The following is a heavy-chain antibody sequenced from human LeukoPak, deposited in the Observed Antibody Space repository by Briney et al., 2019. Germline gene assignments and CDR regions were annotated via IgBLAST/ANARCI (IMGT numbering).Heavy chain of an antibody. V-gene: IGHV3-30*02. J-gene: IGHJ3*02. CDR2: IRDDGSNK. CDR1: GFTFSSYG. D-gene: IGHD6-13*01. CDR3: AKGRYRSSWYGGAAFDI. Sequence: GGSLRLSCAASGFTFSSYGIHWVRQAPGKGLEWVAFIRDDGSNKNYADSVKGRFTISTDNSKNTPYMQMNSLRTEDTAVYYCAKGRYRSSWYGGAAFDIWGQGTMVTVS.